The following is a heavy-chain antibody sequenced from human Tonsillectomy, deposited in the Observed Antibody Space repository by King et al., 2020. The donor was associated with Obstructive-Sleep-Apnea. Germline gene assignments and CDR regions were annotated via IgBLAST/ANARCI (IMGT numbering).Heavy chain of an antibody. D-gene: IGHD3-10*01. CDR2: ISPNSGAT. Sequence: VQLVESGAEVKKPGASVKVSCKASGYTFTGYYIHWVRQAPGQGLDWMGWISPNSGATKYAQKFQDRVTMTRDTSISTPYMDLSRLRSDDTAIYYCARDMSAYDSTSPAYWGQGTLVTVSS. J-gene: IGHJ4*02. V-gene: IGHV1-2*02. CDR1: GYTFTGYY. CDR3: ARDMSAYDSTSPAY.